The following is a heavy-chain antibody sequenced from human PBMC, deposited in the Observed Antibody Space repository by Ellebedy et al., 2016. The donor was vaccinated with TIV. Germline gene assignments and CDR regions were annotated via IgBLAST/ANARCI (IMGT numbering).Heavy chain of an antibody. D-gene: IGHD5-24*01. CDR2: ISWNSGKI. CDR1: GFTFDDYT. J-gene: IGHJ1*01. Sequence: SLKISCAASGFTFDDYTMHWVLQVPGRGLEWVSGISWNSGKIGYADSVKGRFTISRDNAKNYLYLQMNSLRVEDTAFNYCTKGYGFEYFQSWGQGTLVTVSS. CDR3: TKGYGFEYFQS. V-gene: IGHV3-9*01.